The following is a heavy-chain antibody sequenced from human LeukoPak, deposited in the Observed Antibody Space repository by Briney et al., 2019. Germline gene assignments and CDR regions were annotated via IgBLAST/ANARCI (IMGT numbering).Heavy chain of an antibody. CDR3: AKGSNYVDYYYYMDV. CDR2: ISWDGGST. CDR1: GFTFDDYA. Sequence: GGSLRLSCAASGFTFDDYAMHWVRQAPGQGLEWVSLISWDGGSTYYADSVKGRFTISRDNSKNSLYLQMNSLRAEDTALYYCAKGSNYVDYYYYMDVWGKGTTVTVSS. J-gene: IGHJ6*03. D-gene: IGHD4-11*01. V-gene: IGHV3-43D*03.